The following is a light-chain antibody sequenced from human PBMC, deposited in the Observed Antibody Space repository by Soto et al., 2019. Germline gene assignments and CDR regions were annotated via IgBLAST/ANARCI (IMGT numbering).Light chain of an antibody. CDR3: QQYGSWLFP. J-gene: IGKJ4*02. Sequence: EMVLTQSPGTLSLSPGERATLSCRASQSVSSSYLAWYNQKPGQAPRRLIYGASSRSTGIPDRFSGSGSGTYFSFSISRRGALNSIVVFCQQYGSWLFPFGAGSKV. CDR1: QSVSSSY. CDR2: GAS. V-gene: IGKV3-20*01.